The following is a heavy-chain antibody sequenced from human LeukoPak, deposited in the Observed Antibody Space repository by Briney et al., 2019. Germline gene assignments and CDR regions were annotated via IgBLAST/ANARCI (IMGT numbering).Heavy chain of an antibody. CDR3: ARDTSVGSGMQY. V-gene: IGHV4-59*01. Sequence: PSETLSLTCSVSGGPLSTYTWSWVRQSPGKGLEWIGYTYHGGTTNYSPSLKSRATISAHTARNQFSLRLRSVTAADTAIYYCARDTSVGSGMQYWGQGTLVSVSS. J-gene: IGHJ4*02. CDR2: TYHGGTT. D-gene: IGHD3-10*01. CDR1: GGPLSTYT.